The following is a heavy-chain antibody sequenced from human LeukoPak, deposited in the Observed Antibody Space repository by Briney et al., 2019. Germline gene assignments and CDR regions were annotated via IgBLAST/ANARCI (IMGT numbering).Heavy chain of an antibody. J-gene: IGHJ4*02. CDR1: GGSISSGDYY. V-gene: IGHV4-30-4*01. CDR2: IHHSGST. CDR3: ARATVTTQLEY. D-gene: IGHD4-17*01. Sequence: NTSETLSLTCTVSGGSISSGDYYWSWLRQPPGKGLEWIGHIHHSGSTYYVPSVNSQMTISVETPKNQVSLKLGSVTAADTAVYYCARATVTTQLEYWGQGTLVTVSS.